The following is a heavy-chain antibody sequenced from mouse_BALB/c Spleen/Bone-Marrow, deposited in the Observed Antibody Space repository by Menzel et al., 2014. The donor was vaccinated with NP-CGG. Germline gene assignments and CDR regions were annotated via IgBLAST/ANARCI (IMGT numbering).Heavy chain of an antibody. V-gene: IGHV7-3*02. CDR2: IRNKANGYTT. J-gene: IGHJ2*01. Sequence: DVHLVESGGGLVQPGGSLRLSCETSGFTFTDYYMNWVRQPPGKALEWLGFIRNKANGYTTEYSASVKGRFTISRDNSQSILYLQMNTLRAEDSATYYCARDIGRLLFGYWGQGTTLTVSS. CDR3: ARDIGRLLFGY. CDR1: GFTFTDYY. D-gene: IGHD1-2*01.